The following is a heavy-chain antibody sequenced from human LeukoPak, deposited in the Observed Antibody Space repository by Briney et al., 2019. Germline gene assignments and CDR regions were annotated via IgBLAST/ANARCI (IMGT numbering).Heavy chain of an antibody. V-gene: IGHV4-59*12. CDR3: ARATYYYDSSGYYYVYSGDAFDI. CDR2: MYYSGST. CDR1: GGSLTNYY. D-gene: IGHD3-22*01. Sequence: PSETLSLTCTVSGGSLTNYYWSWIRQPPGKGLECIGYMYYSGSTYYNPSLKSRVTISVDTSKNQFSLKLSSVTAADTAVYYCARATYYYDSSGYYYVYSGDAFDIWGQGTMVTVSS. J-gene: IGHJ3*02.